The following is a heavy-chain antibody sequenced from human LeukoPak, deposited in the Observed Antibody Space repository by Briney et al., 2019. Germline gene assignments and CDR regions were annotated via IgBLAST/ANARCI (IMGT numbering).Heavy chain of an antibody. J-gene: IGHJ1*01. V-gene: IGHV3-23*01. CDR2: ITGRGEST. Sequence: GGSLRLSCAASGFTFSSYSMNWVRQAPGKGLEWVSGITGRGESTYYADSVKGRFTISRDNSKNTVSLQMNSLRGDDTAVYYCAKDDAWGRYKDWGQGTLVTVSS. CDR1: GFTFSSYS. D-gene: IGHD3-16*01. CDR3: AKDDAWGRYKD.